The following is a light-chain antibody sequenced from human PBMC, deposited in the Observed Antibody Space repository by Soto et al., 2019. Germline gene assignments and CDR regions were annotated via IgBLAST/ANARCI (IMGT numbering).Light chain of an antibody. V-gene: IGKV3-20*01. J-gene: IGKJ2*01. CDR2: GAS. CDR3: QQYGSSLYT. Sequence: DIVLTQSPGTLSLSPGERATLSCRASQSVSSGYLAWYQEKPGQAPRLLIYGASSRATGIPDRFSGSGSGTDFTLTISRLEPEDFAVYYCQQYGSSLYTFGQGTKLEIK. CDR1: QSVSSGY.